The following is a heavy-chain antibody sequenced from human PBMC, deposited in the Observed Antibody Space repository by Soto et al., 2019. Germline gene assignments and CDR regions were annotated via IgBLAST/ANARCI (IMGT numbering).Heavy chain of an antibody. CDR3: ARGSGYDGFDQ. Sequence: EVQLVESGGGLTQPGGSLRLSCAASGFTVSDHYMTWVRQAPGAGLECVSVIYSGGSTYYADPVRGRFTISRDISKSTVYLQMSSLRAEDTALYYCARGSGYDGFDQWGQGTLVTVSS. J-gene: IGHJ4*02. V-gene: IGHV3-53*01. D-gene: IGHD5-12*01. CDR2: IYSGGST. CDR1: GFTVSDHY.